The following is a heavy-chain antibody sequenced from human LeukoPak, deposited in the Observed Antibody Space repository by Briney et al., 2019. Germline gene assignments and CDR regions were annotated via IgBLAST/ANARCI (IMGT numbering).Heavy chain of an antibody. V-gene: IGHV4-39*01. Sequence: SETLSLTCTVSGGAISNTSYYWGWIRQPSGQGLEWIGSISYSGNTYYKPSLKSRVTISVDTSKNQFSLKLSSVTAADTAVYYCARRTTGMDVWGQGTTVTVSS. CDR2: ISYSGNT. D-gene: IGHD1-1*01. CDR1: GGAISNTSYY. J-gene: IGHJ6*02. CDR3: ARRTTGMDV.